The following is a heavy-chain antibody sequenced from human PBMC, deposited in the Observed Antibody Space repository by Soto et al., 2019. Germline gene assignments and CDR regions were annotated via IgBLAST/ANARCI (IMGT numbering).Heavy chain of an antibody. Sequence: SVKVSCKASGCTFSSYAISWVRQAPGRGLEWMGGIIPIFGTANYAQKFQGRVTITADESTSTAYMELSSLRSEDTAVYYCAREMDSSGYYSSFAYWGQGTLVTVSS. CDR3: AREMDSSGYYSSFAY. J-gene: IGHJ4*02. CDR2: IIPIFGTA. D-gene: IGHD3-22*01. V-gene: IGHV1-69*13. CDR1: GCTFSSYA.